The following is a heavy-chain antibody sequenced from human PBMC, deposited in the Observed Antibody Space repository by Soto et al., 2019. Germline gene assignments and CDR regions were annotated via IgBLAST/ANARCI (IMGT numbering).Heavy chain of an antibody. J-gene: IGHJ4*02. CDR3: GAATGAY. D-gene: IGHD2-15*01. CDR1: GFTFSSYT. Sequence: EVQLVESGGGLVKPGGSLRLSCAASGFTFSSYTMNWVRQAPGKGLEWVSSISRSSSYIYFADSVKGRFTISGDNAKNSLYLQMNSLRAEDTAVYYCGAATGAYWGQGTLVTVSS. CDR2: ISRSSSYI. V-gene: IGHV3-21*01.